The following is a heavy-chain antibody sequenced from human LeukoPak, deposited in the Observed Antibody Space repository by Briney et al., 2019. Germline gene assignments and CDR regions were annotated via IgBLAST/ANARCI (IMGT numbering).Heavy chain of an antibody. J-gene: IGHJ4*02. CDR3: VRDYDKGFDF. V-gene: IGHV4-4*07. D-gene: IGHD3-9*01. CDR2: IYTSGST. CDR1: GASISYYY. Sequence: SETLSLTCTVSGASISYYYWMWTRQPAGKGLEWIGRIYTSGSTYSSPSREGRVTMSEDTSRNHFSLNLRSVTAADTAVYYCVRDYDKGFDFWGQGILVTVSS.